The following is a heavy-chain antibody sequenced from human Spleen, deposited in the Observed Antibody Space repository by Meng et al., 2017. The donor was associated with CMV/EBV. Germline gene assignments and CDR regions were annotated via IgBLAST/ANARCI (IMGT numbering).Heavy chain of an antibody. CDR3: VRDSMPSY. CDR2: ITAFDGNT. Sequence: ASVKVSCKASGYTFISFGIYWVRQAPGQGLEWMGRITAFDGNTYYAQKFQGRVTMTTDTSTNIAYLELRSLRSDDTAVYFCVRDSMPSYWGQGTLVTVSS. D-gene: IGHD2-2*01. J-gene: IGHJ4*02. CDR1: GYTFISFG. V-gene: IGHV1-18*01.